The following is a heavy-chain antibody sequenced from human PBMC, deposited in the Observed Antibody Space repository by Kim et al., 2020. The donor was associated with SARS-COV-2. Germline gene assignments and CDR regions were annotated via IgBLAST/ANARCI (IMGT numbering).Heavy chain of an antibody. V-gene: IGHV4-39*07. CDR3: ARVTDYYGSGSPGW. J-gene: IGHJ4*02. Sequence: NPSLKSRVTRSVDTSKNQFSLKLSSVTAADTAVYYCARVTDYYGSGSPGWWGQGTLVTVSS. D-gene: IGHD3-10*01.